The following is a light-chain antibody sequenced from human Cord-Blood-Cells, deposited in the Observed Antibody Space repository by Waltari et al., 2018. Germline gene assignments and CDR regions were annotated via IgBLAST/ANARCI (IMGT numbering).Light chain of an antibody. CDR3: QQSYSTPPIT. V-gene: IGKV1-39*01. CDR2: AAS. J-gene: IGKJ5*01. CDR1: QSISSY. Sequence: DIQMTQSPSSLSASVGDRVTITCRASQSISSYLNWYQQKPGKAPKLPIYAASSLRSGVPSRFSGSGSGTDFTLIISSLQPEDFATYYCQQSYSTPPITFGQGTRLEIK.